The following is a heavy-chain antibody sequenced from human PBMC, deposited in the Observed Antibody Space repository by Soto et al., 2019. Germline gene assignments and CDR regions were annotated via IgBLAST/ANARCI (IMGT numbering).Heavy chain of an antibody. CDR1: GYSFSTYW. CDR3: ATWRSSSWFDY. J-gene: IGHJ4*02. V-gene: IGHV5-51*01. D-gene: IGHD6-13*01. Sequence: GESLKISCKASGYSFSTYWIAWVRQMPGKGLEWXGSXXFXGXXXRXXPPFQGQVSISADKSISTAYLQWSSLKASDTAMYYCATWRSSSWFDYWGLGTLVTVSS. CDR2: XXFXGXXX.